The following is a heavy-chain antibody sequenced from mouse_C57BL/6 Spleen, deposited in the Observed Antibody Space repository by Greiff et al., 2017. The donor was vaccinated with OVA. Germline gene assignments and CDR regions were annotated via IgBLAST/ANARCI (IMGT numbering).Heavy chain of an antibody. J-gene: IGHJ2*01. CDR1: GYSFTGYY. CDR3: ARRDWDAYFDY. Sequence: EVQLQQSGPELVKPGASVKISCKASGYSFTGYYMNWVKQSPEKSLEWIGEINPSTGGTTYNQKFKAKATLTVDKSSSTAYMQLKSLTSEDSAVYYCARRDWDAYFDYWGQGTTLAVSS. D-gene: IGHD4-1*01. V-gene: IGHV1-42*01. CDR2: INPSTGGT.